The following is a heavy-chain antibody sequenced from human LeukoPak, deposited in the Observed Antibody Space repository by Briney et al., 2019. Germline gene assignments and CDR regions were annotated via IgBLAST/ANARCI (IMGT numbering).Heavy chain of an antibody. J-gene: IGHJ4*02. V-gene: IGHV1-69*04. CDR1: GGTFSSYA. Sequence: SVKVSCKASGGTFSSYAISWVRQAPGQGLEWMGRINPILGIANYAQKFQGRVMITADKSKSTAYMELRSLRSEDTAVYYWARVFTAVAGLDYWGQGTLVTVSS. CDR3: ARVFTAVAGLDY. D-gene: IGHD6-19*01. CDR2: INPILGIA.